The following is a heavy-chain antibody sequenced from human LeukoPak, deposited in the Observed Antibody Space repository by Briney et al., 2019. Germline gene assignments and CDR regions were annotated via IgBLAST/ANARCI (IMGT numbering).Heavy chain of an antibody. D-gene: IGHD3-10*01. CDR3: AREGYYGSGSPPSLYFDY. V-gene: IGHV3-30-3*01. Sequence: GGSLRLSCAASGFTFSSYAMHWVRQAPGKGLEWVAVISYDGSNKYYADSVKGRFTISRDNSRSTLYLQMNSLRPEDTAIYYCAREGYYGSGSPPSLYFDYWGQGTLVTVSS. CDR1: GFTFSSYA. CDR2: ISYDGSNK. J-gene: IGHJ4*02.